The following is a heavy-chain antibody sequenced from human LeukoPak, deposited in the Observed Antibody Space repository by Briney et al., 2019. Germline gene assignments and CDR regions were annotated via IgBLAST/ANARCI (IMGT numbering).Heavy chain of an antibody. CDR3: ARAGYCSSTSCLNWFAP. CDR1: GGTFSSYA. CDR2: IIPIFGTA. V-gene: IGHV1-69*06. Sequence: SVKDSCKASGGTFSSYALSWVRQAPGQGLEWMGRIIPIFGTANYAQKFQGRVTITADKSTSTAYMELSSLRSEDTAVYYCARAGYCSSTSCLNWFAPWCQGTLVTVSS. D-gene: IGHD2-2*01. J-gene: IGHJ5*02.